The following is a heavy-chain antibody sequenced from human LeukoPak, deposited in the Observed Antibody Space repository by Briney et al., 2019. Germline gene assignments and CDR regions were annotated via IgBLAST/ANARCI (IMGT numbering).Heavy chain of an antibody. D-gene: IGHD3-22*01. V-gene: IGHV3-73*01. Sequence: GGSLRLSCAASGFTFSGSAIHWVRQASGKGLEWVGRIRSKADSFATVYAASVKGRFTISRDDSKNTAYLQMNSLKTEDTAVYYCTRVNYYHSSGYPPGWGQGTLVTVSS. CDR1: GFTFSGSA. J-gene: IGHJ4*02. CDR3: TRVNYYHSSGYPPG. CDR2: IRSKADSFAT.